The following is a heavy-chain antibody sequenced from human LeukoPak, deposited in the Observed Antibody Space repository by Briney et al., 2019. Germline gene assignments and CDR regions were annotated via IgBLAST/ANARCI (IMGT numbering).Heavy chain of an antibody. CDR3: ARHREGVLDI. J-gene: IGHJ3*02. CDR1: GDSISSYY. D-gene: IGHD1-26*01. V-gene: IGHV4-59*08. CDR2: IYYSGSSA. Sequence: SETLSLTCTVSGDSISSYYWSWIRQPPGKGLEWIGYIYYSGSSANYNPSLKSRVTISVDTSKTHFSLKLSSVTAADTAVYYCARHREGVLDIWGQGTMVTVSS.